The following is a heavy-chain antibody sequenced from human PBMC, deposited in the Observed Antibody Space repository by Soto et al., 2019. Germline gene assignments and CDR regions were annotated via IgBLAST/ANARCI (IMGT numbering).Heavy chain of an antibody. CDR2: ISSSSSYI. Sequence: GGSLRLSCAASGFTFSSYSMNWVRQAPGKGLEWVSSISSSSSYIYYADSVKGRFTISRDNAKNSLYLQMNSLRAEDTAVYYCARDYYDSSGYFLLFDYWGQGTLVTVSS. CDR1: GFTFSSYS. J-gene: IGHJ4*02. CDR3: ARDYYDSSGYFLLFDY. V-gene: IGHV3-21*01. D-gene: IGHD3-22*01.